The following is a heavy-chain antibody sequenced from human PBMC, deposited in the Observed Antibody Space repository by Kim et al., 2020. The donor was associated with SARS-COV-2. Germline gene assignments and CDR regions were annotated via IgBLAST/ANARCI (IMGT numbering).Heavy chain of an antibody. CDR2: INPSGGST. J-gene: IGHJ6*02. D-gene: IGHD2-2*01. V-gene: IGHV1-46*01. Sequence: ASVKVSCKASGYTFTSYYMHWVRQAPGQGLEWMGIINPSGGSTSYAQKFQGRVTMTRDTSTSTVYTELSSLRSEDTAVYYCARDPHIVVVPLYGMDVWGQGTTVTVSS. CDR1: GYTFTSYY. CDR3: ARDPHIVVVPLYGMDV.